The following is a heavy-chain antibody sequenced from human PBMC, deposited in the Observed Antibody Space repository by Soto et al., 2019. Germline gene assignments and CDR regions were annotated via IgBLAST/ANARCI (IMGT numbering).Heavy chain of an antibody. V-gene: IGHV5-51*01. CDR1: GYNFAVYW. CDR2: ICPGDSDT. D-gene: IGHD1-1*01. Sequence: PGESLKIPCKGSGYNFAVYWIGWVRQMPGKGLEWMGMICPGDSDTRYSPSFQGQVTISVDKSISTAYLQWSSLQASDTAMYYCARGWKVAGDAFDIWGQGTLVTVSS. J-gene: IGHJ3*02. CDR3: ARGWKVAGDAFDI.